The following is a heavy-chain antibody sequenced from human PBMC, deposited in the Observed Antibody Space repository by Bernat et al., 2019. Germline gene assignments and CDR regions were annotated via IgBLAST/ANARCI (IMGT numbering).Heavy chain of an antibody. V-gene: IGHV3-30-3*01. Sequence: QVQLVESGGGVVQPGRSLRLSCAASGFTFSSYAMHWVRQAPGKGLGWVAVISYDGSNKYYADSVKGRFTISRDNSKNTLYLQLNSLRAEDTAVYYCAREYSSSADAFDIWGQGTMVTVSS. CDR3: AREYSSSADAFDI. J-gene: IGHJ3*02. CDR2: ISYDGSNK. CDR1: GFTFSSYA. D-gene: IGHD6-6*01.